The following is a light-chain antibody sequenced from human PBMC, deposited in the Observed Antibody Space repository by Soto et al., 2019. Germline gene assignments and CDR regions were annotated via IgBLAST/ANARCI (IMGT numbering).Light chain of an antibody. V-gene: IGLV2-14*03. Sequence: QSVLTQPASVSGSPGQSITISCTGSSSDVGAYNYDSWYQQHHPGEAPKLIIYDVTHRPAGVSNRFSGSKSGNTASLTISGLQTEDEADYYCSSYTRAATYVFGTGTKLTVL. CDR3: SSYTRAATYV. CDR1: SSDVGAYNY. CDR2: DVT. J-gene: IGLJ1*01.